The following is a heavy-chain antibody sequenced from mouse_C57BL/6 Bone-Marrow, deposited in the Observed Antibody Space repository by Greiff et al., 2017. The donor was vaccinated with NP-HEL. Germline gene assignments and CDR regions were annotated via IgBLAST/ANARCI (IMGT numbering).Heavy chain of an antibody. V-gene: IGHV1-63*01. Sequence: QVQLQQSGAELVRPGTSVKMSCKAFGYTFTNYWIGWAKQRPGHGLEWIGDIYPGGGYTNYNEKFKGKATLTADKSSSTAYMQFSSLTSEDSAIYYCARRRYYAYAMDYWGQGTSVTVSS. J-gene: IGHJ4*01. CDR1: GYTFTNYW. D-gene: IGHD1-1*01. CDR3: ARRRYYAYAMDY. CDR2: IYPGGGYT.